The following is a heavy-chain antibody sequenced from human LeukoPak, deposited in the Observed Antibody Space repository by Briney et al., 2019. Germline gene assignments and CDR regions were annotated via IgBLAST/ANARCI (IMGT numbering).Heavy chain of an antibody. CDR1: GFTFSDHY. CDR2: ISGSGSTM. V-gene: IGHV3-11*01. D-gene: IGHD3-3*01. Sequence: PGGSLRLSCAASGFTFSDHYMTWIRQAPGKGLEWVSHISGSGSTMYYADSVKGRFTISRDNAKNSLYLQMNSLRVEDTAVYYCARADFWSGYYRGYFGYWGQGTLVTVSS. CDR3: ARADFWSGYYRGYFGY. J-gene: IGHJ4*02.